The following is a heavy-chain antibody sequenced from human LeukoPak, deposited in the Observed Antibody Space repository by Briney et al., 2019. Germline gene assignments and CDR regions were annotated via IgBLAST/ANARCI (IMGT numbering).Heavy chain of an antibody. D-gene: IGHD5-18*01. CDR2: ISGSGGST. CDR1: GFTFSSYA. V-gene: IGHV3-23*01. Sequence: TGGSLRLSCAASGFTFSSYAMSWVRQAPGKGLEWVSAISGSGGSTYYADSVKGRFTISRDNSKNTLYLQMNSLRAEDTAVYYCAKVQTWIPSPNFDYWGQGTLVTVSS. CDR3: AKVQTWIPSPNFDY. J-gene: IGHJ4*02.